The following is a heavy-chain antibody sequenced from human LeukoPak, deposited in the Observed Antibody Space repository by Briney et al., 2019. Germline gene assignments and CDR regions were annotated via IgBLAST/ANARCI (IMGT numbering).Heavy chain of an antibody. D-gene: IGHD5-18*01. CDR2: IITIFGIA. CDR3: AKDRYSYGSATPFDY. CDR1: GGTFSSYA. Sequence: SVKVSFKSSGGTFSSYAISWVRQAPGQGLEWMGRIITIFGIANYAQKFQGRVTITADKSTSTAYMELSSLRSEDTAVYYCAKDRYSYGSATPFDYWGQGTLVTVSS. V-gene: IGHV1-69*04. J-gene: IGHJ4*02.